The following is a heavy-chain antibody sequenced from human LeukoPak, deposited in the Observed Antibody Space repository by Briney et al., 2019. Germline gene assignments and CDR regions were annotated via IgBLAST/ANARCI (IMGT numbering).Heavy chain of an antibody. J-gene: IGHJ4*02. V-gene: IGHV3-7*05. Sequence: PGGSLRLSCAASGFTFSNFAMSWVRQAPGKGLEWVANIKQDGSEKYYVDSVKGRFTISRDNAKNSLYLQMNSPRAEDTAVYYCARPLYYYDSSGYLDWGQGTLVTVSS. CDR2: IKQDGSEK. CDR3: ARPLYYYDSSGYLD. D-gene: IGHD3-22*01. CDR1: GFTFSNFA.